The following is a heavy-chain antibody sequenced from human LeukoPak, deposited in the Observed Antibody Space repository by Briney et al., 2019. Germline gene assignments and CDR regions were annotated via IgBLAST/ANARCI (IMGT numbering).Heavy chain of an antibody. V-gene: IGHV1-2*02. CDR1: GYTLTGYF. CDR3: ARAFSGRFGGGLVDY. J-gene: IGHJ4*02. CDR2: IYPISGGT. D-gene: IGHD3-16*01. Sequence: ASVTVSCMPSGYTLTGYFIHWVQPAPPQGVEWMGWIYPISGGTNYAQKFQGRVTLTRDTSITTAYKEQTSLRSDDTAVDYCARAFSGRFGGGLVDYWGQGTVVTVS.